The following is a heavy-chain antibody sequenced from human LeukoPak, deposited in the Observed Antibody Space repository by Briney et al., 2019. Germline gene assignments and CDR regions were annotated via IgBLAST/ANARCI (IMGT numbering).Heavy chain of an antibody. CDR2: ISGSGNIT. J-gene: IGHJ6*02. CDR3: ARPRSDLYGMDV. CDR1: EFIFSSYE. V-gene: IGHV3-48*03. Sequence: GGSLRLSCIASEFIFSSYEMNWVRQAPGKGLEWVSYISGSGNITYYADSVKGRFTISRGNAKNSLYLQMNSLRVEDTAVYYCARPRSDLYGMDVWGQGTTVTVSS.